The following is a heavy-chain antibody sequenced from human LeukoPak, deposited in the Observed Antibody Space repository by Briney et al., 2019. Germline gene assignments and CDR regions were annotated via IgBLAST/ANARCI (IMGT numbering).Heavy chain of an antibody. CDR3: ARRGQYYYGSGSYYLNWFDP. CDR2: ISSSGSTI. D-gene: IGHD3-10*01. J-gene: IGHJ5*02. V-gene: IGHV3-11*01. CDR1: GFTFSDYY. Sequence: PGGSLRLSCAASGFTFSDYYMSWIRQAPGNGLEWVSYISSSGSTIYYADSVKGRFTISRDNAKNSLYLQMNSLRAEDTAVYYCARRGQYYYGSGSYYLNWFDPWGQGTLVTVSS.